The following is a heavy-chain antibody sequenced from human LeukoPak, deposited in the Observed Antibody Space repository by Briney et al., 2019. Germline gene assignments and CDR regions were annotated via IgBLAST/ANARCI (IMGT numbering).Heavy chain of an antibody. J-gene: IGHJ5*02. CDR1: GFAFSSYW. Sequence: GGSLRLSCAASGFAFSSYWMHWVRQGPGKGLVWVSRISYDGSTHYADSVKGRFTISRDNTKNTLFLQMNSLRVDDTAVYYCARDPGGRGARGHNWFDPWGQGTLVTVSS. D-gene: IGHD2-15*01. CDR2: ISYDGST. CDR3: ARDPGGRGARGHNWFDP. V-gene: IGHV3-74*01.